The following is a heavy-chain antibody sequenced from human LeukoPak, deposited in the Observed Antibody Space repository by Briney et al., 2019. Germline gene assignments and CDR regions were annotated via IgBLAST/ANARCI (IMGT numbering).Heavy chain of an antibody. CDR1: GYSISSGNY. J-gene: IGHJ4*02. D-gene: IGHD3-22*01. CDR3: ARAPRRYYYDSSGYPDY. V-gene: IGHV4-38-2*02. Sequence: SETLSLTCTVSGYSISSGNYWGWIRQPPGKGLEWIGSIYHSGSTYYNPSLKSRVTISVDTSKNQFSLKLSSVTAADTAVYYCARAPRRYYYDSSGYPDYWGQGTLVTVSS. CDR2: IYHSGST.